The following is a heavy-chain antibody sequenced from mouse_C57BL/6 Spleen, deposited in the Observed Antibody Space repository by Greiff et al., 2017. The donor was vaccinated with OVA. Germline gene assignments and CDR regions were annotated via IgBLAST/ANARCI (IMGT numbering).Heavy chain of an antibody. V-gene: IGHV14-2*01. CDR1: GFNIKDYY. Sequence: EVQLQQSGAELVKPGASVKLSCTASGFNIKDYYMHWVKQRTEQGLEWMGRIDPEDGETKYAPKFQGKATITADTSSNPAYLQLRSLTSEDTAFYYCTSSSSGDGFADWGQGTLVTVSA. J-gene: IGHJ3*01. D-gene: IGHD3-1*01. CDR3: TSSSSGDGFAD. CDR2: IDPEDGET.